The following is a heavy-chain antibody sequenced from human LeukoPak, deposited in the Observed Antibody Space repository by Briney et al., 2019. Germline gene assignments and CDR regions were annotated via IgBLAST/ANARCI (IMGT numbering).Heavy chain of an antibody. CDR2: IYSGGST. D-gene: IGHD6-19*01. J-gene: IGHJ4*02. V-gene: IGHV3-53*01. CDR1: GFTDSSNY. Sequence: GGSLRLSCAASGFTDSSNYMSWVRQAPGKGLEWVSVIYSGGSTYYADSVKGRFTISRDNSKNTLYLQMNSLRAEDTAVYYCARVGGWPYYFDYWGQGTLVTVSS. CDR3: ARVGGWPYYFDY.